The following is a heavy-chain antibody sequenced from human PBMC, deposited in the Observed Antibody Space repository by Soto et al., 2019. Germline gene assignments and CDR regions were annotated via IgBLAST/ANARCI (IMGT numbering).Heavy chain of an antibody. V-gene: IGHV4-39*01. Sequence: PXXTLSLPFTVSGGSISSSSYYWGWIRQPPGKGLEWIGSIYYSGSTYYNPSLKSRVTISVDTSKNQFSLKLSSVTAADTAVYYCARQAYFDYWGQGTLVTVSS. CDR2: IYYSGST. CDR1: GGSISSSSYY. CDR3: ARQAYFDY. J-gene: IGHJ4*02.